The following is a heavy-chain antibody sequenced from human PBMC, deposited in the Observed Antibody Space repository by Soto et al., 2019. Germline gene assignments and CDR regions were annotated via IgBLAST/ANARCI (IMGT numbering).Heavy chain of an antibody. J-gene: IGHJ6*02. Sequence: QVQLVQSGAEVKKPGSSVKVSCKASGGTFSSYAISWVRQAPGQGLEWMGGIIPIFGTANYAQKFQGRVTITADKSTSTAYMELSSLRSEDTAVYYCATQYFPDSSLYYYYGMDVWGQGTTVTVSS. CDR3: ATQYFPDSSLYYYYGMDV. CDR1: GGTFSSYA. CDR2: IIPIFGTA. D-gene: IGHD6-6*01. V-gene: IGHV1-69*06.